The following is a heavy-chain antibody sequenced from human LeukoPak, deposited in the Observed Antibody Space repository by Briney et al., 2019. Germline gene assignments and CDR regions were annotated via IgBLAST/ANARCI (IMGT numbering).Heavy chain of an antibody. D-gene: IGHD2-15*01. CDR3: ARRWYHAYCDY. V-gene: IGHV4-61*01. J-gene: IGHJ4*02. CDR1: GGSVSSGSYY. Sequence: PSETLSLTCTVSGGSVSSGSYYWSWVRQPPGKGLGWIGCIDYSGSTYYNPSLKSRVTVSADTSKNQFSLKLTSVTAADTAVYYCARRWYHAYCDYWGQGSLVTVSS. CDR2: IDYSGST.